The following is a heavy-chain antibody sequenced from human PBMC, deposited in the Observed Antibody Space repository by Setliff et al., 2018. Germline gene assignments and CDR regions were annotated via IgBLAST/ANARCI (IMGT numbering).Heavy chain of an antibody. J-gene: IGHJ6*03. Sequence: GGSLRLSCAASGFTFSSYWMSWVRQAPGKGLEWVSAISGSGGSTYYADSVKGRFTISRDNSKNTLYLQMNSLRAEDTAVYYCAKRDYYDSSGYLLPYMDVWGKGTTVTVSS. CDR2: ISGSGGST. CDR1: GFTFSSYW. D-gene: IGHD3-22*01. V-gene: IGHV3-23*01. CDR3: AKRDYYDSSGYLLPYMDV.